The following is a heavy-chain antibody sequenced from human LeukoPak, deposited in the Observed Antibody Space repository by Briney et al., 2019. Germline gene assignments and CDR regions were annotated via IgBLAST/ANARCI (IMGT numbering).Heavy chain of an antibody. V-gene: IGHV3-48*02. Sequence: GGSLRLSCVGSGFPFSSYTMNWVRQAPGKGLEWVSYISTSGSTISYADSVKGRFAISRDNAKNSLYLQMNSLRDEDTAVYYCAREGYGSHALDIWGQGTMVTVSS. J-gene: IGHJ3*02. CDR2: ISTSGSTI. D-gene: IGHD3-10*01. CDR1: GFPFSSYT. CDR3: AREGYGSHALDI.